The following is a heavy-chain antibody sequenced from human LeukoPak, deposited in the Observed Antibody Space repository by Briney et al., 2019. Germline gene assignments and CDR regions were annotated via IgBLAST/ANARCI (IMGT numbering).Heavy chain of an antibody. CDR1: GGTFSSYA. J-gene: IGHJ3*02. CDR3: AREPAHSIAAAGTDAFDI. CDR2: IIPIFGTA. D-gene: IGHD6-13*01. V-gene: IGHV1-69*13. Sequence: SVKVSCKASGGTFSSYAISWVRQAPGQGLEWMGGIIPIFGTANYAQKFQGRVTITADESTSTAYMELSSLRSEDTAVYYCAREPAHSIAAAGTDAFDIWGQGTMVTASS.